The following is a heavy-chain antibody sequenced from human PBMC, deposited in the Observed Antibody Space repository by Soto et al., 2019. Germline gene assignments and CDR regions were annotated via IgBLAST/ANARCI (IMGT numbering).Heavy chain of an antibody. D-gene: IGHD3-10*01. Sequence: GGSLRLSCAASGFTFSSYAMNWVRQAPGKGLEWVSAISGSGGSTYYADSVKGRFTISRNNSKNTLYLQMNSLRAEDTAVYFCAKGFGMVRGVTSAFDIWGQGTMVTVSS. V-gene: IGHV3-23*01. CDR2: ISGSGGST. J-gene: IGHJ3*02. CDR1: GFTFSSYA. CDR3: AKGFGMVRGVTSAFDI.